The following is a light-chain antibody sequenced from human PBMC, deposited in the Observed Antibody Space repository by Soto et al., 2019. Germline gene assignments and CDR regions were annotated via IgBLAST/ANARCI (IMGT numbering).Light chain of an antibody. CDR3: QQYGSSPLT. V-gene: IGKV3-20*01. CDR2: GAS. CDR1: QSFTSRS. J-gene: IGKJ4*01. Sequence: EIVLTQSPGTLSLSPGERATLSCRASQSFTSRSLAWYQQKPGLAPRLLISGASNRAAGIPDRFSGSGSGTDFTLTISRLEPEDFAVYYCQQYGSSPLTFGGGTKVDIK.